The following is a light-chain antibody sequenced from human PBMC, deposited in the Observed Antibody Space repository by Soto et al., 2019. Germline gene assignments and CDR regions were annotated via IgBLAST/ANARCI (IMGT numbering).Light chain of an antibody. CDR3: SSYAGSNNFPYV. V-gene: IGLV2-8*01. CDR2: EVS. Sequence: SALTQPPSASGSPGQSVTISCTGTSSDVGGYNYVSWYQQHPGKAPKLMIYEVSKRPSGVPDRFSGSKSGNTASLTVSGVQAEDEADYYCSSYAGSNNFPYVFGTGTKVTVL. J-gene: IGLJ1*01. CDR1: SSDVGGYNY.